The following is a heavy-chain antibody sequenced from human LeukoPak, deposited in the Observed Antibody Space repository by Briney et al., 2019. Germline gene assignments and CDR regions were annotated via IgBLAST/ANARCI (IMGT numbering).Heavy chain of an antibody. CDR3: ATFFDFWFGP. Sequence: SETLSLTCTVSRVSVSSGSYFWSWIRQPPGEGPQWIGYIYHDGSTNYSPSLRSRVSISVDTSKNQFSLKLSSVTTADTAVYFCATFFDFWFGPWGQGTQVTVSS. J-gene: IGHJ5*02. CDR1: RVSVSSGSYF. CDR2: IYHDGST. D-gene: IGHD5/OR15-5a*01. V-gene: IGHV4-61*01.